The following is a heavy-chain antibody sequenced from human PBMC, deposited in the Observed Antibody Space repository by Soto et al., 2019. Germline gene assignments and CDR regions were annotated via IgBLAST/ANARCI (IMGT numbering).Heavy chain of an antibody. J-gene: IGHJ4*02. D-gene: IGHD3-22*01. CDR3: MLGSGWKDFDY. V-gene: IGHV4-4*02. CDR2: IYQRGSP. CDR1: GGSITTDNW. Sequence: PSETLSLTCTISGGSITTDNWWSWVRQPPGRGLEWIGEIYQRGSPNYNSSPRSRVTTSVDTSKNSFSLQLTSVTAADTAVYYCMLGSGWKDFDYWGQGTLVTVSS.